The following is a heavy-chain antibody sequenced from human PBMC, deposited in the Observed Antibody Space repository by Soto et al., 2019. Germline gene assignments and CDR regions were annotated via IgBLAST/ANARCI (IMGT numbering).Heavy chain of an antibody. J-gene: IGHJ4*02. CDR1: GFTVSGMF. D-gene: IGHD6-19*01. CDR3: ARDADSSGLHY. CDR2: IYPAGPA. Sequence: GGSLRLSCAASGFTVSGMFMNWVRQAPGKGLEWVSVIYPAGPAYYADSVKGRFTISRDNSKNTLFLQLNNLRAEDTAVYYCARDADSSGLHYWGQGILVTVSS. V-gene: IGHV3-53*01.